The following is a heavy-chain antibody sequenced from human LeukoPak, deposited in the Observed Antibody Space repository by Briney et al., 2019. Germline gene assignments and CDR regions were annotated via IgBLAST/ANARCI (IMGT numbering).Heavy chain of an antibody. CDR1: GFTFSDYY. D-gene: IGHD3-22*01. Sequence: PGGSLRLSCAASGFTFSDYYMSWIRQAPGKGLEWVSYISSSGSTIYYADSVKGRFTISRDNAKNSLYLQMNSLRAEDTAVYYCARDSSGYYLPRDAFDIWGQGTVVTVSS. CDR2: ISSSGSTI. V-gene: IGHV3-11*04. CDR3: ARDSSGYYLPRDAFDI. J-gene: IGHJ3*02.